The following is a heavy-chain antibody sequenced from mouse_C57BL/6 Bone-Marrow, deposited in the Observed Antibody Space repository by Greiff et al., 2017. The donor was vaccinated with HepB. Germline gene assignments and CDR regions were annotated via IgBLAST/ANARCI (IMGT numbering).Heavy chain of an antibody. J-gene: IGHJ4*01. CDR3: SKHEGYGSRGYYAMDY. CDR1: GFSLTSYG. D-gene: IGHD1-1*01. V-gene: IGHV2-9*01. CDR2: IWGGGST. Sequence: VKLQESGPGLVAPSQSLSITCTVSGFSLTSYGVDWVRQPPGKGLEWLGVIWGGGSTNYNSALMSRLSISKDNSKSQVFLKMNSLQTDDQAMYYCSKHEGYGSRGYYAMDYWGQGTSVTVSS.